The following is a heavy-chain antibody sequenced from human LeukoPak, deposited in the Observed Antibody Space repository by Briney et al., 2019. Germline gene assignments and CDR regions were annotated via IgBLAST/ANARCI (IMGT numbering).Heavy chain of an antibody. D-gene: IGHD3-3*01. V-gene: IGHV3-64*01. Sequence: GGSLRLSCAASGFTFSSYAMHWVRQAPGKGLEYVSAISSNGGSTYYANSVKGRFTISRDNSKNTLYLQMGSLRAEDMAVYYCARCANVYDFWSGYYLGLLDYWGQGTLVTVSS. CDR3: ARCANVYDFWSGYYLGLLDY. J-gene: IGHJ4*02. CDR2: ISSNGGST. CDR1: GFTFSSYA.